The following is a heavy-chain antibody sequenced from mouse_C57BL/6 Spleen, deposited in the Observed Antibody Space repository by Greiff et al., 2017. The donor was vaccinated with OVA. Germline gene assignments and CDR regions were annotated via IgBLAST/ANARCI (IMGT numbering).Heavy chain of an antibody. CDR3: ARSWGYYYGSSYGYAMDY. Sequence: VQLQQSGAELVRPGSSVKLSCKASGYTFTSYWMDWVKQRPGQGLEWIGNIYPSDSETHYNQKFKDKATLTVDKSSSTAYMQLSSLTSEDSAVYYCARSWGYYYGSSYGYAMDYWGQGTSVTVSS. J-gene: IGHJ4*01. CDR2: IYPSDSET. D-gene: IGHD1-1*01. V-gene: IGHV1-61*01. CDR1: GYTFTSYW.